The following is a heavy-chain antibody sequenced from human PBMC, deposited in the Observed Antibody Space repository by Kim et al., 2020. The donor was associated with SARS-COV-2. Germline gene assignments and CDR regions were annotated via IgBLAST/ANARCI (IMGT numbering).Heavy chain of an antibody. J-gene: IGHJ1*01. V-gene: IGHV1-8*01. CDR1: GYTFTGYE. CDR2: INPNTGNT. Sequence: ASVKVSCKASGYTFTGYEINWVRQAPGQGLEWMGRINPNTGNTRFGQKFYGRVTMTRDTSKGTVYMELSSLRSDDTAAYYCSKAGSRGVLCVWGLGTLDT. CDR3: SKAGSRGVLCV. D-gene: IGHD3-10*01.